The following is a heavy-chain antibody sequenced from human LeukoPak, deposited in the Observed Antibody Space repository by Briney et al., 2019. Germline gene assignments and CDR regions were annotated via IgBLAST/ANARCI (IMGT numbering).Heavy chain of an antibody. CDR3: ARVRYNWNRDFDY. V-gene: IGHV4-59*04. CDR1: GGSISSYY. Sequence: SETLSLTCTVSGGSISSYYWSWIRQPPGKGLEWIGSMFHSGSTYYNPSLKSRVTMSVDTSKNQFSLKLSSVTAADTAVYYCARVRYNWNRDFDYWGQGTLVTVSS. D-gene: IGHD1-20*01. CDR2: MFHSGST. J-gene: IGHJ4*02.